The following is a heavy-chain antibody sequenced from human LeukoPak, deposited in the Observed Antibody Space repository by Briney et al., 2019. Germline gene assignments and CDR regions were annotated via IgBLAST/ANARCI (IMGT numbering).Heavy chain of an antibody. CDR2: IYPGDSDT. V-gene: IGHV5-51*01. J-gene: IGHJ4*02. CDR1: GYSFTSYW. CDR3: ARPGYCSGGSCYYPAPLDY. Sequence: GESLKISCKGSGYSFTSYWIGWVRQMPGKGLEWMGIIYPGDSDTRYSPSFQGQVTISADKSISTAYLQWSSLKASDTAMYYCARPGYCSGGSCYYPAPLDYWGQGTLSPSPQ. D-gene: IGHD2-15*01.